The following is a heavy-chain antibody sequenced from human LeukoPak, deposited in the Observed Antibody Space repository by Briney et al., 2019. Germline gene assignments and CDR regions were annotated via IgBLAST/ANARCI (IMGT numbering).Heavy chain of an antibody. CDR1: GGSISSYY. CDR3: ARDFRSGYSYGNLDY. D-gene: IGHD5-18*01. J-gene: IGHJ4*02. V-gene: IGHV4-59*12. Sequence: SETLSLTCTVSGGSISSYYWSWIRRPPGKGLEWIGYVYFSGSTNYSPSLTNYNPSLKSRATISGDTSKNQFSLKLSSVTAADTAVYYCARDFRSGYSYGNLDYWGQGTLVTVSS. CDR2: VYFSGSTNYSPSLT.